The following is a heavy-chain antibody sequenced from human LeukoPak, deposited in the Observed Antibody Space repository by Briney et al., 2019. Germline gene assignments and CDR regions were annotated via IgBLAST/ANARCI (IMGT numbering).Heavy chain of an antibody. V-gene: IGHV4-34*01. D-gene: IGHD3-22*01. CDR3: ARVPRMYYYDSSGYLDY. J-gene: IGHJ4*02. CDR1: GGSFSGYY. Sequence: PSETLSLTCAVYGGSFSGYYWSWIRQPPGKGLEWIGEINHSGSTNYNPSLKSRVTISVDTSKNQFSLKLSSVTAVDTAVYYCARVPRMYYYDSSGYLDYWGQGTLVTVSS. CDR2: INHSGST.